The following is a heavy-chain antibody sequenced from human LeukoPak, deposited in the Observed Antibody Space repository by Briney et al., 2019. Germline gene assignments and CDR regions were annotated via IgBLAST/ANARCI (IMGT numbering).Heavy chain of an antibody. J-gene: IGHJ5*02. D-gene: IGHD6-19*01. V-gene: IGHV4-34*01. CDR2: INHSGST. CDR3: ARDSSGWYRYRWFDP. CDR1: GFRFNTYW. Sequence: PGGSLRLSCAASGFRFNTYWMSWVRQPPGEGLEWIGEINHSGSTNYNPSLKSRVTISVDTSKNQFSLKLSSVTAADTAVYYCARDSSGWYRYRWFDPWGQGTLVTVSS.